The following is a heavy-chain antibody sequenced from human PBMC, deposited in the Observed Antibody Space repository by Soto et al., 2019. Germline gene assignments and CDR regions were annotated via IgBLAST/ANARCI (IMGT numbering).Heavy chain of an antibody. V-gene: IGHV4-59*01. CDR2: IYYSGST. Sequence: XGTLSLTCTVSGGSISSYYWSWIRQPPGKGLEWIGYIYYSGSTNYNPSLKSRVTISVDTSKNQFSLKLSSVTAADTAVYYCARGLGYSSSWYLGKNYGMDVWGQGTTVTVSS. CDR3: ARGLGYSSSWYLGKNYGMDV. J-gene: IGHJ6*02. D-gene: IGHD6-13*01. CDR1: GGSISSYY.